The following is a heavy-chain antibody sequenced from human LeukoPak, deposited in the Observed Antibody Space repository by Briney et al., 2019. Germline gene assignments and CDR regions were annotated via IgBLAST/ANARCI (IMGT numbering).Heavy chain of an antibody. V-gene: IGHV1-8*03. CDR1: GYTFTDYD. CDR2: INPNSATT. J-gene: IGHJ3*01. Sequence: ASVKVSCKTSGYTFTDYDVHWVRQAPEQGLEWMGWINPNSATTNYAQRLQGRVTFTRDTSLSVAYMELSSLTSEDAAVYFCARGDFGETNTAFDVWGQGTLVAFSS. CDR3: ARGDFGETNTAFDV. D-gene: IGHD4-17*01.